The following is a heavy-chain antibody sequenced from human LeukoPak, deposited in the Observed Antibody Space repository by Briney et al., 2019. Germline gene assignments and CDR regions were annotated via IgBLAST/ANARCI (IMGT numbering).Heavy chain of an antibody. CDR2: INPGGSST. Sequence: GGSLRLSCAASGFTFSSYWMHWVRQVPGKGLVWVSRINPGGSSTAYADSVKGRFTISRDNAENTLYLQMDSLRAEDTAVYYCARSNQAVDYWGQGTLVTVSS. V-gene: IGHV3-74*01. D-gene: IGHD1-14*01. CDR1: GFTFSSYW. CDR3: ARSNQAVDY. J-gene: IGHJ4*02.